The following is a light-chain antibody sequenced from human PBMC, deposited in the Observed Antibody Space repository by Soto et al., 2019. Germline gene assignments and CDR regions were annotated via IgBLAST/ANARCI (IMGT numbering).Light chain of an antibody. CDR2: AAT. J-gene: IGKJ5*01. CDR1: QNISNY. Sequence: PHSPCSLAAFPGYRFTVTCQASQNISNYLNWYQKTLRKAPHLLIYAATNFATGAPSSFSGSGSGTDFTFTISRLPHNDFANYYCQQFNSSPITFGQGTRLEIK. CDR3: QQFNSSPIT. V-gene: IGKV1-33*01.